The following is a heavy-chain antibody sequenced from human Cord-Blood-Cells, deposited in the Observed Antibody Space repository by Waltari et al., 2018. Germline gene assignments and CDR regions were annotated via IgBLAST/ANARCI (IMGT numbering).Heavy chain of an antibody. J-gene: IGHJ4*02. CDR3: ARVELRYCSSTSCYSSSWFDY. Sequence: FTFSSTWMSWVRQAPGKGLEWVANINQDGREKYYVDSVKGRFTISRDNAKNSLYLQMNSLRAEDTAVYYCARVELRYCSSTSCYSSSWFDYWGQGTLVTVSS. V-gene: IGHV3-7*01. D-gene: IGHD2-2*02. CDR1: FTFSSTW. CDR2: INQDGREK.